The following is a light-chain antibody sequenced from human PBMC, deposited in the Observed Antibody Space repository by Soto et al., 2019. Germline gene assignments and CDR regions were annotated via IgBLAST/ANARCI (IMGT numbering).Light chain of an antibody. J-gene: IGKJ1*01. V-gene: IGKV3D-15*02. Sequence: ETVMTQSPATLSVSPGERATLSCRASQSVRSNLAWYQQKPGQAPRLLIYGASTRASGIPARFSGSGSGTEFTLTISRLEPEDFAVYYCQQYGSSPTFGQGTKVDIK. CDR2: GAS. CDR1: QSVRSN. CDR3: QQYGSSPT.